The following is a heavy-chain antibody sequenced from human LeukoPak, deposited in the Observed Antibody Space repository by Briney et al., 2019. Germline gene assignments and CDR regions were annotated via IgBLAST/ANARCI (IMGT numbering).Heavy chain of an antibody. CDR3: AREKGYCSSTSCPRHNWFDP. D-gene: IGHD2-2*01. CDR2: IYYSGST. V-gene: IGHV4-59*12. Sequence: ASETLSLTCTVSGGSISSYYWSWIRQPPGKGLEWIGYIYYSGSTYYNPSLKSRVTISVDTSKNQFSPKLSSVTAADTAVYYCAREKGYCSSTSCPRHNWFDPWGQGTLVTVSS. J-gene: IGHJ5*02. CDR1: GGSISSYY.